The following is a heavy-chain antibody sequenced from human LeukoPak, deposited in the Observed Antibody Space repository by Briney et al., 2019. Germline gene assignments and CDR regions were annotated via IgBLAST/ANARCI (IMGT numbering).Heavy chain of an antibody. CDR1: GGSISSYY. CDR2: IFYSGST. Sequence: SETLSLTCTVSGGSISSYYWTWIRQPPGKGLEWIGYIFYSGSTKYNPSLKSRVTISVDTSENQFSLKLSSVTPAHTAVYQWVGEYCSGGSCFFDYWGQGTLVTVSS. J-gene: IGHJ4*02. CDR3: VGEYCSGGSCFFDY. V-gene: IGHV4-59*08. D-gene: IGHD2-15*01.